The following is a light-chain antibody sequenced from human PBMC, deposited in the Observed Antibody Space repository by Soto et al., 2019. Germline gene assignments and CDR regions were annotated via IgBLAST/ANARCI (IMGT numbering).Light chain of an antibody. CDR3: CSYAGGSTHIV. CDR1: SSNIGNNY. V-gene: IGLV1-51*01. Sequence: QSVLTQPPSVSAAPGQRVTISCSGSSSNIGNNYVSWYQQLPGTAPKLLIYENNKRPSGIRDRFSGSKSGNAASLTISGLQAEDEADYYCCSYAGGSTHIVFGGGTKLTVL. CDR2: ENN. J-gene: IGLJ2*01.